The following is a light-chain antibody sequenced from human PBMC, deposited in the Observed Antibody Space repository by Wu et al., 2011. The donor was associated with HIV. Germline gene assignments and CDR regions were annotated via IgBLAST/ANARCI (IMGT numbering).Light chain of an antibody. J-gene: IGKJ5*01. V-gene: IGKV3D-20*02. CDR2: GAS. CDR1: QRMSSSY. Sequence: SCRASQRMSSSYLAWYQXKPGQXPRLLIYGASRRATGIPDRFSGSGSGTDFTLTISSLEPEDFAVYYCQHRSTWPLTFGQGTRLEIK. CDR3: QHRSTWPLT.